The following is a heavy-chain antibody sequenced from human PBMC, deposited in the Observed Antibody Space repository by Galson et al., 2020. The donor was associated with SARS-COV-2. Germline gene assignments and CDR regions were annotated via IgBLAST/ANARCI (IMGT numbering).Heavy chain of an antibody. CDR3: AGMVAGAGSLHI. CDR2: PYYRSQWST. CDR1: GDSVSSNSAA. Sequence: SQTLSLTCAISGDSVSSNSAAWNWIRQSPSRGLEWLGRPYYRSQWSTDYAVSVKSRITINPDTSKNQFSLQLNSVTPEDTAIYYCAGMVAGAGSLHIWGQGTMVIVSS. J-gene: IGHJ3*02. D-gene: IGHD6-13*01. V-gene: IGHV6-1*01.